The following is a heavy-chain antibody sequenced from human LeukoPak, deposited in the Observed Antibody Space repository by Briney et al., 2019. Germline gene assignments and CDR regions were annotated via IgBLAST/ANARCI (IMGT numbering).Heavy chain of an antibody. CDR2: IYHSGST. CDR1: GYSISSGYY. V-gene: IGHV4-38-2*02. CDR3: ARRAEYYDFWSGYYNDY. J-gene: IGHJ4*02. D-gene: IGHD3-3*01. Sequence: PSETLSLTXTVSGYSISSGYYWGWFRQPPGKGLEWIGIIYHSGSTYYNPSLESRVTISVDTSKNQFPLKLSSVTAADTAVYYCARRAEYYDFWSGYYNDYWGQGTLVTVSS.